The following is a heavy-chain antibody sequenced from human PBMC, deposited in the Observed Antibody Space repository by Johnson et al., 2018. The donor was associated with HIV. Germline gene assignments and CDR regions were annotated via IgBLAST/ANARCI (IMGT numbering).Heavy chain of an antibody. Sequence: EVQLVESGGGVVQPGGSLRLSCAASGFTVSSNYMSWVRQTPGKGLEWVSVIYSGGSTYYADSVKGRFTISRDNSKNTLYLQMNSLRAEDTAVYYCARDCRLSGSTSCQDAFDIWGQGTMVTVSS. CDR1: GFTVSSNY. CDR2: IYSGGST. J-gene: IGHJ3*02. V-gene: IGHV3-53*04. D-gene: IGHD2-2*01. CDR3: ARDCRLSGSTSCQDAFDI.